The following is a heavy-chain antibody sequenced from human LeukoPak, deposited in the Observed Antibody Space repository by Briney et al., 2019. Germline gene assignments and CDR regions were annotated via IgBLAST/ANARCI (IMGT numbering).Heavy chain of an antibody. V-gene: IGHV3-21*01. J-gene: IGHJ4*02. Sequence: GGSLRLSCAASGFSFSSYTMNWVRQAPGRGLEWVSSITSSSTYIYYADSVRGRFTVSRDNAKNALYLQMNSLRAEETAVYFCARDLDYYDGSGYSSSALDYWGQGTLLTVSS. CDR3: ARDLDYYDGSGYSSSALDY. D-gene: IGHD3-22*01. CDR1: GFSFSSYT. CDR2: ITSSSTYI.